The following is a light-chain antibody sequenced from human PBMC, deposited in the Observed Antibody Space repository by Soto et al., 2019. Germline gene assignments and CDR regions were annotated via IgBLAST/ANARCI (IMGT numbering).Light chain of an antibody. CDR1: SGHSSYA. V-gene: IGLV4-69*01. CDR3: QTWDTGIL. CDR2: LNSDGSH. Sequence: QLVLTQSPSASASLGASVKLTCTLSSGHSSYAIAWHQQQPEKGPRFLMKLNSDGSHNKGDGIPDRFSGSRSGAERYLTISSLQSDDEADYYCQTWDTGILFGVGTKLTVL. J-gene: IGLJ2*01.